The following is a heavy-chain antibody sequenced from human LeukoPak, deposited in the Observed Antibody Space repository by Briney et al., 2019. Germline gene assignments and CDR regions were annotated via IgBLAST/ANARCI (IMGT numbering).Heavy chain of an antibody. Sequence: PGGSLRLSCAASGFTFSSYAMSWVRQAPGKGLEWVSAISGSGGSAYYADSVKGRFTISRDNSKNTLYLQMNSLRAEDTAVYYCAKDQNYYGPGSYSGYNWIDERAIDYWGQGTLVTVSS. D-gene: IGHD3-10*01. CDR2: ISGSGGSA. CDR1: GFTFSSYA. CDR3: AKDQNYYGPGSYSGYNWIDERAIDY. V-gene: IGHV3-23*01. J-gene: IGHJ4*02.